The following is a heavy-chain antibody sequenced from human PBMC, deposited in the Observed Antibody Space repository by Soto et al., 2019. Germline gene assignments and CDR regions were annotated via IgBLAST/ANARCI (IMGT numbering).Heavy chain of an antibody. Sequence: EVQLLESGGGLAQPGGSLRLSCVASGFTFSNYAMTWLRQTPGKGLEWVSPISGSGGPTYYADSVKGRFTISRDDSENTVFLQMTSLRVEDTAVYYCAKDLRLRLGEFGHWGQGTLVSVSS. J-gene: IGHJ5*02. CDR1: GFTFSNYA. V-gene: IGHV3-23*01. CDR3: AKDLRLRLGEFGH. D-gene: IGHD3-16*01. CDR2: ISGSGGPT.